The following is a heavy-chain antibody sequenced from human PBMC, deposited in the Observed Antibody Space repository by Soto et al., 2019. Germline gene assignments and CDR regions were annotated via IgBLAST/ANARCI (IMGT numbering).Heavy chain of an antibody. V-gene: IGHV3-66*01. Sequence: GGSLRLSCAASGFTVSSNYMSWVRQAPGKGLEWVSIISSSSSTYYADSVKGRFTISRDNAKNSLYLQMDNLGVEDTALYYCARDEIQIWSFVGSFDYWGQGTLVTVSS. CDR2: ISSSSST. CDR1: GFTVSSNY. D-gene: IGHD5-18*01. CDR3: ARDEIQIWSFVGSFDY. J-gene: IGHJ4*02.